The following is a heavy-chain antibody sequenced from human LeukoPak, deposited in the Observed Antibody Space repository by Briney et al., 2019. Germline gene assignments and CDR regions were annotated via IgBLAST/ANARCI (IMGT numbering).Heavy chain of an antibody. CDR2: ISGSGGST. Sequence: GGSLRLSCAASGFTLSSYAMSWVRQAPGKGLEWVSAISGSGGSTYYADSVKGRFTISRDNSKNTLYLQMNSLRAEDTAVYYCARDATLSDYYDSSGPSSDAFDIWGQGTMVTVSS. V-gene: IGHV3-23*01. CDR3: ARDATLSDYYDSSGPSSDAFDI. CDR1: GFTLSSYA. D-gene: IGHD3-22*01. J-gene: IGHJ3*02.